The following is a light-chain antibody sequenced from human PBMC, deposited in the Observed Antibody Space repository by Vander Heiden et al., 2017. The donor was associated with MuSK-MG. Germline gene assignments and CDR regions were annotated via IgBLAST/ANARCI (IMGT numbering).Light chain of an antibody. Sequence: SALPPPPSASGSPGQSVTISCTGTSSDVGGYNYVAWYQQHPGKAPKLMIYEVSKRPSGVPDRFSGSKSGNTASLTVSGLQAEEEADYYCSSYAGSNRVFGGGTKLT. CDR3: SSYAGSNRV. CDR1: SSDVGGYNY. J-gene: IGLJ3*02. CDR2: EVS. V-gene: IGLV2-8*01.